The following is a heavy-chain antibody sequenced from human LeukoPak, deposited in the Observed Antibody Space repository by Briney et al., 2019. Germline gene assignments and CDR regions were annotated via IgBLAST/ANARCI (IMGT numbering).Heavy chain of an antibody. V-gene: IGHV3-49*04. Sequence: GGSLRLSCTASGFTLGDYAMSWVRQAPGKGLEWVGFIRSKAYGGTTEYAASVKGRFTISRDDSKSIAYLQMNSMKTEDTAVYYCTRYKGQYSGYEGFDYWGQGTLVTVSS. CDR1: GFTLGDYA. D-gene: IGHD5-12*01. CDR2: IRSKAYGGTT. J-gene: IGHJ4*02. CDR3: TRYKGQYSGYEGFDY.